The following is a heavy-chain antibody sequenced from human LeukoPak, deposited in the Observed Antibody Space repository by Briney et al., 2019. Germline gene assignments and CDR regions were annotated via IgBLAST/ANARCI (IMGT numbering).Heavy chain of an antibody. CDR2: IYPSDSDT. J-gene: IGHJ5*02. D-gene: IGHD3-16*01. CDR3: ARLLTSGTNIRDWFDP. V-gene: IGHV5-51*01. CDR1: GYSFTTNW. Sequence: GESLKISCKGSGYSFTTNWIGWVRQMPGKGLEWMGIIYPSDSDTRYNPSFQGQVTLSADKSISTAYLQWSTLKASDTAIYYCARLLTSGTNIRDWFDPWGQGTLVTVSS.